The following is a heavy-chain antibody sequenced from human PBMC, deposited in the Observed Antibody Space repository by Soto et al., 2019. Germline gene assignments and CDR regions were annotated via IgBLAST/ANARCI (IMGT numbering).Heavy chain of an antibody. D-gene: IGHD6-13*01. CDR3: ARAYSSSWYNYYYGMDV. J-gene: IGHJ6*02. CDR1: GYSFTSYW. CDR2: IYPGDSDT. V-gene: IGHV5-51*01. Sequence: GESLKISCKGSGYSFTSYWIGLVRQMLGKGLEWMGIIYPGDSDTRYSPSFQGQVTISADKSISTAYLQWSSLKASDTAMYYCARAYSSSWYNYYYGMDVWGHGTTVTASS.